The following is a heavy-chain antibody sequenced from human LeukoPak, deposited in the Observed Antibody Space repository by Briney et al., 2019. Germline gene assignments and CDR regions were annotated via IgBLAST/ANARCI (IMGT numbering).Heavy chain of an antibody. J-gene: IGHJ4*02. V-gene: IGHV1-18*01. CDR2: ISAYNGDT. Sequence: GASVRVSCKASGYTFTSYGINWVRQAPGQGLEWMGWISAYNGDTNYPQKLQGRVTMTTHTSTSTAYMELRSLRSDDTAVYYCARDPWSDYSSSSPNDYWGQGTLVTVSS. D-gene: IGHD6-6*01. CDR3: ARDPWSDYSSSSPNDY. CDR1: GYTFTSYG.